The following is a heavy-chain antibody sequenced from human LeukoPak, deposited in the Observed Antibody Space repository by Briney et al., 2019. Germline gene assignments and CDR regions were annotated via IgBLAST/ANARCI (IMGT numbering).Heavy chain of an antibody. J-gene: IGHJ5*02. CDR3: ARGLLRTIFVRWFDP. Sequence: SETLSLTCTVPGGSVSSGTYYWSWIRQPPGKGLEWIGYIYYSGSTNYNPSLKSRVTISVDTSKNQLSLKLSSVTAADTAVYYCARGLLRTIFVRWFDPWGQGTLVTVSS. D-gene: IGHD3-3*01. CDR2: IYYSGST. V-gene: IGHV4-61*01. CDR1: GGSVSSGTYY.